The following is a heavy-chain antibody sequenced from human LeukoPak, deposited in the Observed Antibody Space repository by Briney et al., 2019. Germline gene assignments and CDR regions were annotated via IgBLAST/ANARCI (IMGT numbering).Heavy chain of an antibody. CDR3: ARAEGPADY. V-gene: IGHV3-23*01. Sequence: PGGTLRLSCVASGFTFSTYGMSWVRQAPGKGLEWVSAISGSGGSTYYADSVKGRFTISRDNSKNTLYLQMNSLRAEDTAVYYCARAEGPADYWGQGTLVTVSS. CDR2: ISGSGGST. CDR1: GFTFSTYG. J-gene: IGHJ4*02.